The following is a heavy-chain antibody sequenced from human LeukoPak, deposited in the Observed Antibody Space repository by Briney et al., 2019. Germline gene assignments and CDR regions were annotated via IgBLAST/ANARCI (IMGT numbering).Heavy chain of an antibody. V-gene: IGHV4-39*07. CDR1: GGSFSSSNYY. CDR2: IYYSGST. J-gene: IGHJ6*02. Sequence: SETLSLTCTVSGGSFSSSNYYWGWTRQPPGKGLEWIGNIYYSGSTYYNPSLKSRVTISADTSKNQFSLKLSSVTAADTAVYYCARSVSYYYYGMDVWGQGTTVTVSS. CDR3: ARSVSYYYYGMDV.